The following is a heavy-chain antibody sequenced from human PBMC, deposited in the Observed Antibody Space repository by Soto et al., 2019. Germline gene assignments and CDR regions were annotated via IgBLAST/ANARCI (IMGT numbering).Heavy chain of an antibody. Sequence: QVQLVESGGGVVRPGNSLTLACAASGFTFSGIAMHWVRQAPGKGLEWVAFVSYDATNKFYGEAVKGRFTVSRDNSKHTLYLHMTSLRAEDTATYYCAKALCFTSSALDSWGQGTLVIVSS. CDR1: GFTFSGIA. CDR3: AKALCFTSSALDS. V-gene: IGHV3-30*18. D-gene: IGHD2-2*01. CDR2: VSYDATNK. J-gene: IGHJ5*02.